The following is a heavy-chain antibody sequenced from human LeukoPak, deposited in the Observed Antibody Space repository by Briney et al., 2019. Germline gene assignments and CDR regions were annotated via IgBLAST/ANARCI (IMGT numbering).Heavy chain of an antibody. CDR2: INHSGST. D-gene: IGHD3-10*01. Sequence: PSKTLSLTCAVYGGSFSGYYWSWIRQPPGKGLEWIGEINHSGSTNYNPSLKSRVTISADTSKNQFSLKLSSVTAADTAVYYCARGVVWFGELYHPFDYWGQGTLVTVSS. CDR3: ARGVVWFGELYHPFDY. J-gene: IGHJ4*02. V-gene: IGHV4-34*01. CDR1: GGSFSGYY.